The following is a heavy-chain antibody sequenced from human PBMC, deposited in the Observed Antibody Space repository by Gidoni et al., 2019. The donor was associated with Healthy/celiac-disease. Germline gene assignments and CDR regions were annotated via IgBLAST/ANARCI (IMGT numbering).Heavy chain of an antibody. CDR3: ATQERAVKDIVVVPAAYKSNWYFDL. V-gene: IGHV1-69*06. Sequence: QVQLVQSGAEVKKPGSSVKVSCKASGGTFSSYAISWVRQAPGQGLEWMGGIIPIFGTANYAQKFQGRVTITADKSTSTAYMELSSLRSEDTAVYYCATQERAVKDIVVVPAAYKSNWYFDLWGRGTLVTVSS. CDR1: GGTFSSYA. J-gene: IGHJ2*01. D-gene: IGHD2-2*01. CDR2: IIPIFGTA.